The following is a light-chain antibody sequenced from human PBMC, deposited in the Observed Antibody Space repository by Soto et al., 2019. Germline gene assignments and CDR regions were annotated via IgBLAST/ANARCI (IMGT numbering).Light chain of an antibody. V-gene: IGKV3-15*01. CDR1: QSVGRN. CDR3: QQYYNWPRT. CDR2: GAS. J-gene: IGKJ2*01. Sequence: EMVMTQSPATLTVSPGDGATLSCRARQSVGRNLAWFQQKPGQAPRLLIYGASTRATGIPARFSGSGSGTKFYLTISSLQSEYFAVYYCQQYYNWPRTFGQGTQMEIK.